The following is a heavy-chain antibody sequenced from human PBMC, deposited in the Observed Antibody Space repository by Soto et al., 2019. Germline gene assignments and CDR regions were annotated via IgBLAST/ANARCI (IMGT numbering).Heavy chain of an antibody. D-gene: IGHD2-2*01. Sequence: EVQLLESGGGLVQPGGSLRLSCVATGFTFRTYSMSWVRQSPGKGLEWVSGIGGSGDTTYYADSVKGRFTISRDNSRNSLYLHMNSLRADDTATYYCAKDGPDSSDAFDVWGQGTVVSVSA. CDR3: AKDGPDSSDAFDV. V-gene: IGHV3-23*01. CDR1: GFTFRTYS. J-gene: IGHJ3*01. CDR2: IGGSGDTT.